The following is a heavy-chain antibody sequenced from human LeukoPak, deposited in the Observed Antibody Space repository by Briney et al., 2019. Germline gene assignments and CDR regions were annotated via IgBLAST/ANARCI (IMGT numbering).Heavy chain of an antibody. CDR2: ISAYNGNT. CDR3: ARGVGYYDSSGYGY. CDR1: GYTFTSYG. D-gene: IGHD3-22*01. Sequence: ASVTVSCTASGYTFTSYGISWVRQAPGQGLEWMGSISAYNGNTNYAQKLQGRVTMTTDTSTSTAYMELRSLRSDDTAVYYCARGVGYYDSSGYGYWGQGTLVTVSS. J-gene: IGHJ4*02. V-gene: IGHV1-18*01.